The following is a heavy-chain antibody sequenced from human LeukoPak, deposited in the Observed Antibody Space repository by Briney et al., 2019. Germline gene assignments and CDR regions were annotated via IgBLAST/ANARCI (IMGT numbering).Heavy chain of an antibody. CDR1: GDSISNYY. D-gene: IGHD3-10*01. CDR3: ARRSYYSALDY. V-gene: IGHV4-34*01. J-gene: IGHJ4*02. Sequence: PSETLSLTCTVSGDSISNYYWSWIRQPPGKGLEWIGEINHSGSTNYNPSLKSRVTISVDTSKNQFSLKLSSVTAADTAVYYCARRSYYSALDYWGQGTLVTVSS. CDR2: INHSGST.